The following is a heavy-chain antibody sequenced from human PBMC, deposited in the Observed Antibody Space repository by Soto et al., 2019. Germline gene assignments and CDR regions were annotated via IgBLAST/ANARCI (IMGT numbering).Heavy chain of an antibody. D-gene: IGHD3-9*01. CDR3: ARGSTYYDILTGYYPYYYGMDV. J-gene: IGHJ6*02. CDR1: GGTFSSYA. CDR2: IIPIFGTA. Sequence: QVQLVQSGAEVKKPGSSVKVSCKASGGTFSSYAISWVRQAPGQGLEWMGGIIPIFGTANYAQKFQGRVTINADKSTSTAYMELSSLRSEDTAVYYCARGSTYYDILTGYYPYYYGMDVWGQGTTVTVSS. V-gene: IGHV1-69*06.